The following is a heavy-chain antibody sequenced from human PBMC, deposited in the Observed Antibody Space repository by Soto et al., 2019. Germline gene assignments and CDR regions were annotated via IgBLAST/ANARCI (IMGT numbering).Heavy chain of an antibody. D-gene: IGHD5-18*01. V-gene: IGHV4-31*03. Sequence: HVQLQESGPGLVKPSQTLSLTCTVSGGSISSGGYYWSWIRQHPGKGLEWIGYIYYSGSTYYNPSLKSRVTISVDTSKTHFSLKLSSVTAADTAVYYCASSERGYSYGLRGWGQGTLVTVSS. CDR3: ASSERGYSYGLRG. CDR1: GGSISSGGYY. J-gene: IGHJ4*02. CDR2: IYYSGST.